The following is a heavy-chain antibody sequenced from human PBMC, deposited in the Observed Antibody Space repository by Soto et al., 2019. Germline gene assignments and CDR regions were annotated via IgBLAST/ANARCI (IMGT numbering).Heavy chain of an antibody. J-gene: IGHJ6*02. D-gene: IGHD6-13*01. CDR3: AREGVAAADDYYYGMDV. V-gene: IGHV1-69*13. CDR1: GGTFSSYA. Sequence: SVKVSCKASGGTFSSYAISWVRQAPGQGLEWMGGIIPIFGTANYAQKFQGRVTITADESTSTAYMELSSLRSEDTAVYYCAREGVAAADDYYYGMDVWGQGTTVTVSS. CDR2: IIPIFGTA.